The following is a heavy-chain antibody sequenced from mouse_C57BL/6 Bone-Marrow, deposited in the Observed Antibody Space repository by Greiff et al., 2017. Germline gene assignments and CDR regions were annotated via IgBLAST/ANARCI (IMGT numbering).Heavy chain of an antibody. CDR3: ARLAGTYFDY. CDR2: ISSGGSYT. J-gene: IGHJ2*01. CDR1: GFTFSSYG. V-gene: IGHV5-6*01. Sequence: EVMLVESGGDLVKPGGSLKLSCAASGFTFSSYGMSWVRQTPDKRLEWVATISSGGSYTNYPDSVKGRFTISRDNAKNTLYLQMSSLKSEDKAMYYCARLAGTYFDYWGQGTTPTVSS. D-gene: IGHD4-1*01.